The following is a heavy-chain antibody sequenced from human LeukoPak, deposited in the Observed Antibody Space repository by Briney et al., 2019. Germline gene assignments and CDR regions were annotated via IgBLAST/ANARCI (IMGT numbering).Heavy chain of an antibody. V-gene: IGHV4-39*07. Sequence: SETLSLTCAVSGGSISSGGYSWSWIRQPPGKGLEWIGSIYYSGSTYYNPSLKSRVTISVDTSKNQFSLKLSSVTVADTAVYYCARGPDYYDSSGSYYFDYWGQGTLVTVSS. CDR3: ARGPDYYDSSGSYYFDY. CDR2: IYYSGST. D-gene: IGHD3-22*01. J-gene: IGHJ4*02. CDR1: GGSISSGGYS.